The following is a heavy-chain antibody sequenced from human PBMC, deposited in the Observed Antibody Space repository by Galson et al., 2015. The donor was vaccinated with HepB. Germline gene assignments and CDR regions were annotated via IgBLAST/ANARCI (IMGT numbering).Heavy chain of an antibody. V-gene: IGHV3-48*01. CDR2: ISAGSTGR. CDR3: ARNPASYDYYNMDV. D-gene: IGHD6-25*01. Sequence: SLRLSCAASGVTIPSYSMNWVRKAPGKGLEWVAYISAGSTGRYHGASVKGRFTISRDNAKNSVYLHMNNLRAEDTAVYYCARNPASYDYYNMDVWGRGTTVTVSS. CDR1: GVTIPSYS. J-gene: IGHJ6*02.